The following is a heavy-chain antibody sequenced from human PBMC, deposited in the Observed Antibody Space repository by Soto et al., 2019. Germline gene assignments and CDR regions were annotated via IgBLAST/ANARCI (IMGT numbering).Heavy chain of an antibody. J-gene: IGHJ4*02. CDR2: INAGNGNT. CDR1: GYTFTDFA. D-gene: IGHD3-16*01. Sequence: QVQLVQSGAEVKKPGASVKVSCQASGYTFTDFAMHWVRQAPGQGLEWMGCINAGNGNTEYSQKFQGRVTITRDTSASTAYMDPSSLRSEDTAVYYCARGCSITYYYYYFDYWGQGALVTVSS. V-gene: IGHV1-3*01. CDR3: ARGCSITYYYYYFDY.